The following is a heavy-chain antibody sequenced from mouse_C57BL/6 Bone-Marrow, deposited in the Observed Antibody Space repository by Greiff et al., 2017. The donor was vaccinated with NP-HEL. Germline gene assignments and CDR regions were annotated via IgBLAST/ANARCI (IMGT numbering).Heavy chain of an antibody. CDR2: IRSKSNNYAT. D-gene: IGHD1-1*01. CDR3: VSLLLLRFAWFAY. J-gene: IGHJ3*01. Sequence: EVMLVESGGGLVQPKGSLKLSCAASGFSFNTYAMNWVRQAPGKGLEWVARIRSKSNNYATYYADSVKDRFTISRDDSESMLYLQMNNLKTEDTAMYYCVSLLLLRFAWFAYWGQGTLVTVSA. CDR1: GFSFNTYA. V-gene: IGHV10-1*01.